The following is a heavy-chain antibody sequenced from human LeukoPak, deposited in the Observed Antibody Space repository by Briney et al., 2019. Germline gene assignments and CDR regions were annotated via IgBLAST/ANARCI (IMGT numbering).Heavy chain of an antibody. Sequence: PGGSLRLSCVASGFTFSSYGMHWVRQAPGKGLEWVAVISYKEDAKIYADSVKGRFTISRDNSKNTLYLQMDSLRAEDTALYYCAKEYSRNWSYWHFDLWGRGTPVTVSS. CDR3: AKEYSRNWSYWHFDL. V-gene: IGHV3-30*18. CDR1: GFTFSSYG. D-gene: IGHD6-13*01. CDR2: ISYKEDAK. J-gene: IGHJ2*01.